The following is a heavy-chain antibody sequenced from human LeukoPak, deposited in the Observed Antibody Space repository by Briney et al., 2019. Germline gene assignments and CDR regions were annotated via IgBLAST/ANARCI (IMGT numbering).Heavy chain of an antibody. D-gene: IGHD2/OR15-2a*01. J-gene: IGHJ4*02. Sequence: SQTLSLTCAVSGGSISSGGYSWSWLRQPPGKGLEWIGYIYHSGSTNYNPSLKSRVTISVDTSKNQFSLKLSSVTAADTAVYYCARGLSSTHRFDYWGQGTLVTVSS. CDR2: IYHSGST. V-gene: IGHV4-30-2*01. CDR1: GGSISSGGYS. CDR3: ARGLSSTHRFDY.